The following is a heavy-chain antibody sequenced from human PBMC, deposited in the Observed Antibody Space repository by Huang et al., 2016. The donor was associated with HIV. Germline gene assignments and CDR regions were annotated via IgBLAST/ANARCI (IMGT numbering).Heavy chain of an antibody. J-gene: IGHJ4*02. V-gene: IGHV4-34*01. CDR1: GGSFSGYY. Sequence: QVQLHQWGAGLLKPSETLSLTCAVYGGSFSGYYWSWSRQPPGKGLEWIGEITHSGSTNYNPSLKSRVTISEETSKSQFSLKLSSVTAADTAVYYCARAPHYGSGSYDYWGQGTLVTVSS. CDR2: ITHSGST. CDR3: ARAPHYGSGSYDY. D-gene: IGHD3-10*01.